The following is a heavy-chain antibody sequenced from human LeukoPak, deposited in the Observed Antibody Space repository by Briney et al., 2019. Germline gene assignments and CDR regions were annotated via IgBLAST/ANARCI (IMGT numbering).Heavy chain of an antibody. CDR3: VRETTVYGSGTFFES. Sequence: MAGGSLRLSCEASGFTFSDHVMNWVRQAPGKGLECISHMSYSGATIYYADSVEGRFTISRDNAKNSLYLQMNGLRADDTAVYYCVRETTVYGSGTFFESWGQGTLVTVSS. J-gene: IGHJ4*02. CDR2: MSYSGATI. CDR1: GFTFSDHV. D-gene: IGHD3-10*01. V-gene: IGHV3-69-1*01.